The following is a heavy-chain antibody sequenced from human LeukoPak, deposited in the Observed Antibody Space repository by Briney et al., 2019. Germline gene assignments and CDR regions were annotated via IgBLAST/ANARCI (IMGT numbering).Heavy chain of an antibody. CDR1: GYTFTGYY. D-gene: IGHD3-10*01. CDR3: ARDVARGPTGVVRGVSNY. V-gene: IGHV1-2*02. CDR2: INPNSGGT. Sequence: ASVKVSCKASGYTFTGYYMHWVRQAPGQGLEWMGWINPNSGGTNYAQKFQGRVTMTRDTSISTAYMELSRLRSDDTAVYYCARDVARGPTGVVRGVSNYWGQGTLVTVSS. J-gene: IGHJ4*02.